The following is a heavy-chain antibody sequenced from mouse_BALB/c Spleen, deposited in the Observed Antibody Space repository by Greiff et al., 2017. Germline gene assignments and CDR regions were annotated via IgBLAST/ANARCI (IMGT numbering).Heavy chain of an antibody. V-gene: IGHV5-17*02. CDR1: GFTFSSFG. CDR2: ISSGSSTI. CDR3: ARRNGYVWFAY. Sequence: DVHLVESGGGLVQPGGSRKLSCAASGFTFSSFGMHWVRQAPEKGLEWVAYISSGSSTIYYADTVKGRFTISRDNPKNTLFLQMTSLRSEDTAMYYCARRNGYVWFAYWGQGTLVTVSA. J-gene: IGHJ3*01. D-gene: IGHD1-2*01.